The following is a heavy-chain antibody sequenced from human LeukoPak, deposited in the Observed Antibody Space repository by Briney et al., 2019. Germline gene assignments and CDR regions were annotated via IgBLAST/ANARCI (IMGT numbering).Heavy chain of an antibody. V-gene: IGHV3-21*01. CDR1: GFTFSSYS. Sequence: GGSLRLSCAASGFTFSSYSMNWVRQAPGKGLEWVSSISSSSSYIYYAGSVKGRFTISRDNAKNSLYLQMNSLRAEDTAVYYCARALWGYGMDVWGQGTTVTVSS. CDR2: ISSSSSYI. D-gene: IGHD3-10*01. CDR3: ARALWGYGMDV. J-gene: IGHJ6*02.